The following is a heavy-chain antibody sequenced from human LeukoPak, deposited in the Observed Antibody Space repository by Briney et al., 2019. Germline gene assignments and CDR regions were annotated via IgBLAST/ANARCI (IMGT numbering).Heavy chain of an antibody. CDR2: IYYSGST. CDR3: ARRASWIQLWLAPFDY. D-gene: IGHD5-18*01. CDR1: GGSISSSSYY. V-gene: IGHV4-39*01. J-gene: IGHJ4*02. Sequence: SETLSLTCTVSGGSISSSSYYWGWSRQPPGKGLEWIGSIYYSGSTYYNPSLKSRVTISVDTSKNQFSLKLSSVAAADTAVYYCARRASWIQLWLAPFDYWGQGTLVTVSS.